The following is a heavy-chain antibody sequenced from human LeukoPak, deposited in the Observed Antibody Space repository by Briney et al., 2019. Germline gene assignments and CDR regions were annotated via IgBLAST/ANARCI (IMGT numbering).Heavy chain of an antibody. CDR3: ARARDIVVVPAAQPEAGCWFDP. D-gene: IGHD2-2*01. CDR2: IIPIFGTA. J-gene: IGHJ5*02. CDR1: GGTFSSYA. Sequence: SVKVSCKASGGTFSSYAISWVRQAPGQGLEWMGGIIPIFGTANYAQKLQGRVTITADESTSTAYMELSSLRSEDTAVYYCARARDIVVVPAAQPEAGCWFDPWGQGTLVTVSS. V-gene: IGHV1-69*13.